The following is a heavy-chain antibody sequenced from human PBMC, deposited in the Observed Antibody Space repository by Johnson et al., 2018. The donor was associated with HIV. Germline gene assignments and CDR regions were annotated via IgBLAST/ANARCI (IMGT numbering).Heavy chain of an antibody. D-gene: IGHD6-19*01. CDR1: GFTFSSYA. Sequence: QVQLVESGGGVVQPGGSLRLSCAASGFTFSSYAMHWVRQAPGKGLEWVALISYDGSITYYADSVKGRFTISRDNSKNTLYLQMNSLRAEDTAVYYCAKDLAPYSSGWYDACESRGQGTMVTVSS. CDR2: ISYDGSIT. CDR3: AKDLAPYSSGWYDACES. V-gene: IGHV3-30-3*01. J-gene: IGHJ3*02.